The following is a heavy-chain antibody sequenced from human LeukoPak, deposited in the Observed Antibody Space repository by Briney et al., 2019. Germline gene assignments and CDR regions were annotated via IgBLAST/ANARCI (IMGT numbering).Heavy chain of an antibody. V-gene: IGHV1-46*04. CDR3: ARSSHYYDSSGYYYSFDY. CDR1: GYTFINYH. Sequence: GASVKVSCKPSGYTFINYHLHWVRQAPGQGLEWMGIINPSGGSTSYAQKLQGRVTMTRDTSTSTVYMELSSLRSEDTAVYYCARSSHYYDSSGYYYSFDYWGQGTLVTVSS. CDR2: INPSGGST. J-gene: IGHJ4*02. D-gene: IGHD3-22*01.